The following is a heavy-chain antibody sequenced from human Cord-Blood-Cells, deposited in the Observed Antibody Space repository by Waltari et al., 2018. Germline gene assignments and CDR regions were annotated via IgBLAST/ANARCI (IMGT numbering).Heavy chain of an antibody. V-gene: IGHV4-34*01. Sequence: QVQLQQWGAGLLKPSETLSLTCAVYGGSFSGYYWSWIRQPPGKGLEWIGEINHSGSTNYNPSLKKRVTISVDTSKNQFSRKLSSVTAADTAVFYCASARIAAAGTFDYWGQGTLVTVSS. CDR2: INHSGST. D-gene: IGHD6-13*01. CDR3: ASARIAAAGTFDY. J-gene: IGHJ4*02. CDR1: GGSFSGYY.